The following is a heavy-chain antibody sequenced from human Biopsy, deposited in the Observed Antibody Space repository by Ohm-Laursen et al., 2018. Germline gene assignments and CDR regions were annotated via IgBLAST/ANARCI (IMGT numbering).Heavy chain of an antibody. V-gene: IGHV1-2*02. Sequence: SVTVSCKASGYTFAGYCLHWVRQAPGHGLEWMGWINPNSGNANYAQSFQGRLTVTRDTSISTAYMELTSLTFDDTAIYYCARVPAYPSIDGYYGLDLWGQGTTVIVSS. CDR1: GYTFAGYC. J-gene: IGHJ6*02. CDR2: INPNSGNA. D-gene: IGHD3-9*01. CDR3: ARVPAYPSIDGYYGLDL.